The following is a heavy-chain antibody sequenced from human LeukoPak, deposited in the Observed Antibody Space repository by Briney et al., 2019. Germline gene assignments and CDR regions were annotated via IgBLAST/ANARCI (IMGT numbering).Heavy chain of an antibody. V-gene: IGHV1-2*02. D-gene: IGHD6-13*01. CDR3: ARGWIAAAGTNFDY. Sequence: ASVKVSCKASGFTFTGHYMHWVRQAPGQGLEWMGYINPNSGVTKCAQKFQGRVTMTRDTSISTAYMELSSLRSDDTAVYYCARGWIAAAGTNFDYWGQGTLVTVSS. CDR2: INPNSGVT. CDR1: GFTFTGHY. J-gene: IGHJ4*02.